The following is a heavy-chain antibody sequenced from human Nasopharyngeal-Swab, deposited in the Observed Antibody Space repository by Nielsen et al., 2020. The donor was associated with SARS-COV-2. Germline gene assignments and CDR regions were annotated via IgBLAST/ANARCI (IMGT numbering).Heavy chain of an antibody. CDR3: ARDIGGGRYGSDY. D-gene: IGHD3-16*01. J-gene: IGHJ4*02. V-gene: IGHV3-21*01. CDR2: ISSRSSNI. Sequence: GGSLRLSCAASGFDFRIYGMNGVRQAPGKGLEWVSSISSRSSNIYYADSVKGRFTISRDNAKNSLYLQMNSLRAEDTAVYYCARDIGGGRYGSDYWGQGTLVTVSS. CDR1: GFDFRIYG.